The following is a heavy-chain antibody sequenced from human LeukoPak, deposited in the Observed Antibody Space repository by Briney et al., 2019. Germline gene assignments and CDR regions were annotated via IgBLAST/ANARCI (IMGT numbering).Heavy chain of an antibody. J-gene: IGHJ3*02. V-gene: IGHV4-34*01. Sequence: PSETLSLTCVVSSGSLSTYYWSCIRQAPGKGLEWIGEINHSGTTNYNPSLKSRVTISVDTSKNHFSLKVSSVTAADTAVYYCARSRRSWDAFDIWGQGTMVTISS. CDR2: INHSGTT. CDR1: SGSLSTYY. D-gene: IGHD1-26*01. CDR3: ARSRRSWDAFDI.